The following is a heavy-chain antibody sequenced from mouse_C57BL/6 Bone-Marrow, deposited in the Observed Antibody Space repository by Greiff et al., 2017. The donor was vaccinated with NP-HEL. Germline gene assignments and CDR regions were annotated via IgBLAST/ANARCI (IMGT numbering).Heavy chain of an antibody. CDR2: IYPGGGYT. V-gene: IGHV1-63*01. Sequence: VQLQQSGAELVRPGTSVKMSCKASGYTFTNYWIGWAKQRPGHGLEWIGDIYPGGGYTNYNEKFKGKATLTADTSSSTAYMQFSSLTSEDSAIYYCARKEEDSSGSWLAYWGQGTLVTVSA. J-gene: IGHJ3*01. CDR1: GYTFTNYW. CDR3: ARKEEDSSGSWLAY. D-gene: IGHD3-2*02.